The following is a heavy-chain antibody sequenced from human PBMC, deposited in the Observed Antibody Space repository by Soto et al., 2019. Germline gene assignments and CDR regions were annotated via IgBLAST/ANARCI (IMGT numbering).Heavy chain of an antibody. CDR3: ARDLSPWAYPHGYGSH. J-gene: IGHJ4*02. V-gene: IGHV1-18*01. D-gene: IGHD3-10*01. CDR1: GYSFSNYG. CDR2: ISPYNGNT. Sequence: QVQLVQSGAEVKKPGASVRVSCAASGYSFSNYGISWVRQAPGQGLEWMGWISPYNGNTSGTQKLQDRLTMTTEPSTSTVCMELRSLTSDDTAGYYCARDLSPWAYPHGYGSHWGQGTLVTCSS.